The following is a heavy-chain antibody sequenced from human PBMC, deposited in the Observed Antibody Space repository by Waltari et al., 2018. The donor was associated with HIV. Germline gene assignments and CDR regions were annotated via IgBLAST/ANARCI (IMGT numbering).Heavy chain of an antibody. D-gene: IGHD3-10*01. Sequence: QLQLQESGPGLVKPSETLSLTCTVSGGSISSSSYYWGWIRQPSGKGLEWIGSIYYSEGTYYNPSLKSRVTISVDTSKNQFSLKLSSVTAADTAVYYCARGEFLDYWGQGTLVTVSS. J-gene: IGHJ4*02. CDR3: ARGEFLDY. V-gene: IGHV4-39*07. CDR1: GGSISSSSYY. CDR2: IYYSEGT.